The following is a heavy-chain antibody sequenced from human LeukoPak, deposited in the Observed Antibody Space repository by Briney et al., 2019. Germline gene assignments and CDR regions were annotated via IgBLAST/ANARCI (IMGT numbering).Heavy chain of an antibody. D-gene: IGHD6-13*01. CDR3: ARAGPSSSWHQFDY. Sequence: PGGSLRLSCAASEFTFSSYGMHWVRQAPGRGLEWVAFIQYDGSNKYYADSVKGRFTISRDNSKNTLYLQMNSLRAEDTAVYYCARAGPSSSWHQFDYWGQGTLVTVSS. J-gene: IGHJ4*02. V-gene: IGHV3-30*02. CDR2: IQYDGSNK. CDR1: EFTFSSYG.